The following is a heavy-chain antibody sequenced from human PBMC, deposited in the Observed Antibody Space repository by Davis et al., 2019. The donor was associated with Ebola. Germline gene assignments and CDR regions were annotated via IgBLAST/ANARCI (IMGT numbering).Heavy chain of an antibody. V-gene: IGHV7-4-1*02. Sequence: ASVKVSCKASGYTFTSYAINWLRQAPGQRFEWLGWITTNTASPTYARGFSERFVFSLDTSVDTAFLQINNLRAEDTAIYYCARGMGELALNWGQGTLVTVSS. CDR1: GYTFTSYA. CDR2: ITTNTASP. D-gene: IGHD3-16*01. CDR3: ARGMGELALN. J-gene: IGHJ4*02.